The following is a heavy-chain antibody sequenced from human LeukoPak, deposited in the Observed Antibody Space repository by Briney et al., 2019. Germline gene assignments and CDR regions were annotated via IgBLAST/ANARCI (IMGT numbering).Heavy chain of an antibody. CDR1: GFTFSSYE. Sequence: PGGSLRLSCAASGFTFSSYEMNWVRQAPGKGLEWVSFISSSSSYIYYADSVKGRFTISRDNAKKSLYLQMNSLRAEDTAVYYCARDGVRLRWTMDVWGQGTTVTVSS. V-gene: IGHV3-21*01. CDR2: ISSSSSYI. J-gene: IGHJ6*02. D-gene: IGHD4-23*01. CDR3: ARDGVRLRWTMDV.